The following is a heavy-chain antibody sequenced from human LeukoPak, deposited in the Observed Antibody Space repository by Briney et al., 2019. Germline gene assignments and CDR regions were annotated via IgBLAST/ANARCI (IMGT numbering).Heavy chain of an antibody. CDR1: GYTFTNYY. D-gene: IGHD3-3*01. J-gene: IGHJ4*02. CDR3: ARGYDFWSGYYPDY. Sequence: ASVKVSCKASGYTFTNYYIHWVRQAPGQGLEWMGLINPGGDNTNYAQNFQGRVTMTRDTSISTAYMELSRLRSDDTAVYYCARGYDFWSGYYPDYWGQGTLVTVSS. CDR2: INPGGDNT. V-gene: IGHV1-46*01.